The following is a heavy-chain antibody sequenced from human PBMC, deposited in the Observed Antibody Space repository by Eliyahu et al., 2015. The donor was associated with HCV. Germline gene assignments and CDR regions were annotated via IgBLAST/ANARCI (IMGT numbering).Heavy chain of an antibody. CDR2: IVVGSGNT. V-gene: IGHV1-58*02. J-gene: IGHJ6*02. CDR3: AAQSPSIASRDYYYYGMDV. D-gene: IGHD6-6*01. CDR1: GFTFTSSA. Sequence: QMQLVQSGPEVKKPGTSVKVSCKASGFTFTSSAMQWVRQARGQRLEWIGWIVVGSGNTNYAQKFQERLTITRDMSTSTVYMELSSLRSDDTAVYYCAAQSPSIASRDYYYYGMDVWGQGTTVTVSS.